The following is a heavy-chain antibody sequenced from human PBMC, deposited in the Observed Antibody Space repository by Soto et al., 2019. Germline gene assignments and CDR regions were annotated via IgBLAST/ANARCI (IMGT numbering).Heavy chain of an antibody. D-gene: IGHD3-16*02. CDR3: LWLMITFGGVIAPNDAFDI. V-gene: IGHV1-69*02. CDR1: GGTFSSYT. J-gene: IGHJ3*02. Sequence: GASVKVSCKASGGTFSSYTISWVRQAPGQGLEWMGRIIPILGIANYAQKFQGRVTITADKSTSTAYMKLSSLRSEDTAVYYCLWLMITFGGVIAPNDAFDIWGQGTMVTVSS. CDR2: IIPILGIA.